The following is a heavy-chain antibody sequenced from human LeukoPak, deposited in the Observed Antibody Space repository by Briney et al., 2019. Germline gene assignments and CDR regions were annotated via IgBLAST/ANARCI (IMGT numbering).Heavy chain of an antibody. D-gene: IGHD1-26*01. CDR3: ARVSYYPHDAFDI. J-gene: IGHJ3*02. V-gene: IGHV3-7*01. CDR1: GLIFSTFG. CDR2: IKQDGSGK. Sequence: GGSLRLSCAASGLIFSTFGMHWVRQAPGKGLEWVAKIKQDGSGKYYVDSVKGRFTISRDNAKNSLYLQMNSLRAEDTALYYCARVSYYPHDAFDIWGQGTMVTVSS.